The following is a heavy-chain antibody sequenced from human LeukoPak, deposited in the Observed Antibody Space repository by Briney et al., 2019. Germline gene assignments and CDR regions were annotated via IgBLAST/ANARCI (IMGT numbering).Heavy chain of an antibody. D-gene: IGHD6-6*01. Sequence: ASVKVSCKVSGYTLTELSMHWVRQAPGKGLEWMGGFDPEDGETIYAQKFQGRVTMTEDTSTDTAYMELSSLRSEDTAVYYCATVRMGSSSRSPFDIWGQGTMVTVSS. V-gene: IGHV1-24*01. J-gene: IGHJ3*02. CDR1: GYTLTELS. CDR3: ATVRMGSSSRSPFDI. CDR2: FDPEDGET.